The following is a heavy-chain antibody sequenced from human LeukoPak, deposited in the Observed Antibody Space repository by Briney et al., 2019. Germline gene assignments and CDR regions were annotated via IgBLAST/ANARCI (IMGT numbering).Heavy chain of an antibody. CDR1: GGSISSSSYY. V-gene: IGHV4-39*07. Sequence: PSETLSLTCTVSGGSISSSSYYWGWIRQPPGKGLEWIGSIYYSGSTYYNPSLKSRVTISVDTSKNQFSLKLSSVTAADTAVYYCARDRKRTTLLLWFGRYFDIWGQGTMVTVSS. CDR3: ARDRKRTTLLLWFGRYFDI. J-gene: IGHJ3*02. CDR2: IYYSGST. D-gene: IGHD3-10*01.